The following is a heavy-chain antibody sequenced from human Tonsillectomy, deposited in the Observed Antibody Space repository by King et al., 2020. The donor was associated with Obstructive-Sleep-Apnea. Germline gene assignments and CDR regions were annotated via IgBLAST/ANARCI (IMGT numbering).Heavy chain of an antibody. Sequence: QLQESGPGLVKPSGTLSLTCAVSGGSISSTNWWNWVRQPPGKGLEWIGEIYHSGNTNYNPSLKSRVTISVDKSKNQFSLKLSSVTAADTAVNYCASCPWRPYSFGLSFWAPRPSVPVSS. D-gene: IGHD6-25*01. V-gene: IGHV4-4*02. CDR3: ASCPWRPYSFGLSF. CDR2: IYHSGNT. CDR1: GGSISSTNW. J-gene: IGHJ6*02.